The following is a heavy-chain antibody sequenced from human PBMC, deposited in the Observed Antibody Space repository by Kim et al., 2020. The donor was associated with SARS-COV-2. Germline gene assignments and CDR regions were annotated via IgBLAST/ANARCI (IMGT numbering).Heavy chain of an antibody. D-gene: IGHD3-22*01. J-gene: IGHJ4*02. V-gene: IGHV3-30*07. Sequence: SVKGRFTISRDNSKNTLYLQMNSLRAEDTAVYYCARARTPYDSSGYSAGYWGQGTLVTVSS. CDR3: ARARTPYDSSGYSAGY.